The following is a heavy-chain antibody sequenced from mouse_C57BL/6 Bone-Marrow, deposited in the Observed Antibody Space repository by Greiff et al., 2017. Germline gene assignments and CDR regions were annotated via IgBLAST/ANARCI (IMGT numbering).Heavy chain of an antibody. Sequence: ESGPGLVKPSQSLSLTCSVTGYSITSGYYWNWIRQFPGNKLEWMGYLSYDGSNNYNPSLKNRISITRDTSKNQFFLKLNSVTTEDTATYYCASRDPYYAMDYWGQGTSVTVSS. CDR3: ASRDPYYAMDY. CDR2: LSYDGSN. V-gene: IGHV3-6*01. J-gene: IGHJ4*01. CDR1: GYSITSGYY.